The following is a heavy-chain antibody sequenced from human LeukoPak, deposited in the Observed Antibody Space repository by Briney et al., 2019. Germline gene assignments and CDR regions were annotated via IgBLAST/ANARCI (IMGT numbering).Heavy chain of an antibody. V-gene: IGHV4-59*11. J-gene: IGHJ6*03. CDR3: AREVYGSGSYYTESYYYYYMDV. Sequence: SETLSLTCTVSGGSISSHYWSWIRQPPGKGLEWIGYIYYSGSTNYNPSLKSRVTISVDTSKNQFSLKLSSVTAADTAVYYCAREVYGSGSYYTESYYYYYMDVWGKGTTVTVSS. CDR2: IYYSGST. CDR1: GGSISSHY. D-gene: IGHD3-10*01.